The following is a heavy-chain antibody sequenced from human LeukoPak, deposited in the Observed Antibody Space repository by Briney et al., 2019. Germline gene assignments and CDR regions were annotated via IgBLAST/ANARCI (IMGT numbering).Heavy chain of an antibody. Sequence: PGRSLRLSCAASGSTFSSYGMHWVRQAPGKGLEWVAVIWYDGSNKYYADSVKGRFTISRDNSKNTLYLQMNSLRAEDTAVYYCARDREAYSSGWYPGLDYWGQGTLVTVSS. J-gene: IGHJ4*02. V-gene: IGHV3-33*01. CDR2: IWYDGSNK. CDR1: GSTFSSYG. CDR3: ARDREAYSSGWYPGLDY. D-gene: IGHD6-19*01.